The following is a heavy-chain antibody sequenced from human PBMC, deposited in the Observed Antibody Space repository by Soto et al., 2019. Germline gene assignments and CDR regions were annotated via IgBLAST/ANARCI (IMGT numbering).Heavy chain of an antibody. V-gene: IGHV1-18*01. CDR3: ARGRYYGSGSFSYYYYYYGMDV. Sequence: QVQLVQSGAEVKKPGASVKVSRKASGYTFTSYGISWVRQAPGQGLEWMGWISAYNGNTNYAQKLQGRVTMTTDTSTSTAYMELRSLRSDDTAVYYCARGRYYGSGSFSYYYYYYGMDVWGQGTTVTVSS. CDR1: GYTFTSYG. CDR2: ISAYNGNT. D-gene: IGHD3-10*01. J-gene: IGHJ6*02.